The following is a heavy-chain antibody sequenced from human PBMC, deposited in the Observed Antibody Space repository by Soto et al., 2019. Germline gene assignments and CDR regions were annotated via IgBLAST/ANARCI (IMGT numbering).Heavy chain of an antibody. CDR2: IYHGGTT. J-gene: IGHJ4*03. D-gene: IGHD6-19*01. Sequence: SETLSLTCTVSGDSLSSGSYWGWIRQPPGEGPEWIASIYHGGTTFYNPSLKSQISISVDTSKNQFSLRLTSVTAADTATYYCARVHVMVVAGSTFDYWGPGTLVTVSS. CDR1: GDSLSSGSY. V-gene: IGHV4-38-2*02. CDR3: ARVHVMVVAGSTFDY.